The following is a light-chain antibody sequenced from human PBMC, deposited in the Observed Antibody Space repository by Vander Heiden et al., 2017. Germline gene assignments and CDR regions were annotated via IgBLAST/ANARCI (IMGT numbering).Light chain of an antibody. Sequence: DIVMTQSPLSLPFTPGEPASISCRSSQSLLHSNGYNYLDWYLQKPGQSPQLLIYLGSNRASGVPDRFSGSGSGTDFTLKSSRVEAEDVGVYYGMQALQTPPITFGQGTRLEMK. CDR2: LGS. J-gene: IGKJ5*01. CDR3: MQALQTPPIT. V-gene: IGKV2-28*01. CDR1: QSLLHSNGYNY.